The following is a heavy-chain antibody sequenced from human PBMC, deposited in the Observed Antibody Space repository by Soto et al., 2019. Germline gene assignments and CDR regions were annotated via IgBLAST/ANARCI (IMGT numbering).Heavy chain of an antibody. CDR1: GFTFSSYG. Sequence: GGSLRLSCAASGFTFSSYGMHWVRQAPGKGLEWVAVISYDGSNKYYADSVKGRFTISRDNSKNTLYLQMNSLRAEDTAVYYCAKSAKRDIVALDYWGQGTLVTVSS. D-gene: IGHD5-12*01. CDR2: ISYDGSNK. CDR3: AKSAKRDIVALDY. V-gene: IGHV3-30*18. J-gene: IGHJ4*02.